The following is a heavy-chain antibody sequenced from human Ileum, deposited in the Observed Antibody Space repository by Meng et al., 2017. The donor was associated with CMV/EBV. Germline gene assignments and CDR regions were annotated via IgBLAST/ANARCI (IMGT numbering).Heavy chain of an antibody. CDR2: TAYDGSDK. D-gene: IGHD2-21*02. CDR1: GFTVSRNY. V-gene: IGHV3-30*02. CDR3: TKEGGDHH. J-gene: IGHJ5*02. Sequence: GESLKISCAASGFTVSRNYLNWVRQAPGKGLEWVAFTAYDGSDKYHADSVKGRFTISRDNSKNTLYLQMNSLRAEDTAVYYCTKEGGDHHWGQGTLVTVSS.